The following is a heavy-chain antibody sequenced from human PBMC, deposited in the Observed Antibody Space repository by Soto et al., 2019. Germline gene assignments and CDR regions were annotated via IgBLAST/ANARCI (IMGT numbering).Heavy chain of an antibody. Sequence: QVQLVESGGGVVQPGRSLRLSCAASGFTFSSYGMHWVRQAPGKGLEWVAVISYDGSNKYYADSVKGRFTISRDNSKNTLYLQMNSLRAEDTAVYYCAKEPYRAVRGYYYYGMDVWGQGTTVTVSS. V-gene: IGHV3-30*18. J-gene: IGHJ6*02. CDR3: AKEPYRAVRGYYYYGMDV. D-gene: IGHD3-10*01. CDR2: ISYDGSNK. CDR1: GFTFSSYG.